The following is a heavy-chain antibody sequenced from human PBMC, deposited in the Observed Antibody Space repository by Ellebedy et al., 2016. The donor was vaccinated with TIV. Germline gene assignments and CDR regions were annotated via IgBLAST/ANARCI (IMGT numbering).Heavy chain of an antibody. CDR2: IYHNGNT. CDR3: ARQYNYGTSGYYVDY. Sequence: MPGGSLRLSCTVSGGSISSYYWTWIRQPPGKGLEWIGYIYHNGNTNYNPSLKSRVTISVDTSKNKFPLKLSSVTAADTAVYYCARQYNYGTSGYYVDYWGQGTLLTVSS. J-gene: IGHJ4*02. V-gene: IGHV4-59*08. D-gene: IGHD3-22*01. CDR1: GGSISSYY.